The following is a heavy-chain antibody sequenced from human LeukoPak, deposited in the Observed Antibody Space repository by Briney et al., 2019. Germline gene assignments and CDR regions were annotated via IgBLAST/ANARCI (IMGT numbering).Heavy chain of an antibody. CDR2: ISVGGNT. V-gene: IGHV3-23*01. CDR1: KFTFSSYA. D-gene: IGHD4-23*01. J-gene: IGHJ6*02. CDR3: ARDDYGGNSVLWVYYGMDV. Sequence: PGGSPRLSCAASKFTFSSYAMSWVRQAPGKGLEWVSAISVGGNTYYADSVKGRFTISRDNSKNTLYLQMNSLRAEDTAVYFCARDDYGGNSVLWVYYGMDVWGQGSLVTVSS.